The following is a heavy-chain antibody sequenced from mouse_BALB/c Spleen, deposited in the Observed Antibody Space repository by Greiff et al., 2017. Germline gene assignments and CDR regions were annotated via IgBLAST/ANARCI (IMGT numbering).Heavy chain of an antibody. CDR1: GYTFTDYW. J-gene: IGHJ3*01. D-gene: IGHD4-1*02. Sequence: VQLQQPGAELVMPGASVKMSCKASGYTFTDYWMHWVKQRPGQGLEWIGAIDTSDSYTSYNQKFKGKATLTVDESSSTAYMQLSSLTSEDSAVYYCARATGRVWFAYWGQGTLVTVSA. CDR3: ARATGRVWFAY. V-gene: IGHV1-69*01. CDR2: IDTSDSYT.